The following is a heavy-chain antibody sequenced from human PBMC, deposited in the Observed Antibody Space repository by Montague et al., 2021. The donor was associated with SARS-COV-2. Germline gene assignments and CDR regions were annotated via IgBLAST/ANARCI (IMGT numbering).Heavy chain of an antibody. CDR3: ARDRDWDDWCGMDV. J-gene: IGHJ6*02. Sequence: SLRLSCAASGFIFSSYAMHWVRQAPGKGLEWISYISSSGGGSTKHYTDSVKGRFTISRDNAKNSLYLQMNSLRVEDTAIYYCARDRDWDDWCGMDVWGQGTTVTVSS. V-gene: IGHV3-48*03. D-gene: IGHD2-21*01. CDR1: GFIFSSYA. CDR2: ISSSGGGSTK.